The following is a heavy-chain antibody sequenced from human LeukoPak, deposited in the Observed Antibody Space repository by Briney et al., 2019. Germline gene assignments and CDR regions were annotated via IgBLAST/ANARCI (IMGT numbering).Heavy chain of an antibody. CDR3: ARESDYYYYYMDV. Sequence: GRSLRLSCAASGFTFSSYAMHWVGQAPGKGLEWVAVISYDGSNKYYADSVKGRFTISRDNSKNTLYLQMNSLRAEDTAVYYCARESDYYYYYMDVWGKGTTVTVSS. CDR1: GFTFSSYA. V-gene: IGHV3-30*01. J-gene: IGHJ6*03. CDR2: ISYDGSNK.